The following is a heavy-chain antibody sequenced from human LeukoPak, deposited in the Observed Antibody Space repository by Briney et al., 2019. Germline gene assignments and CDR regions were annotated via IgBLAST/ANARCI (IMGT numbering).Heavy chain of an antibody. CDR1: GSSFSDYY. V-gene: IGHV4-34*01. J-gene: IGHJ3*02. CDR2: INHWGST. Sequence: PSETLSLTCAVYGSSFSDYYWTWIRQPPGKGLEWIGQINHWGSTNYNPSLKSRVTMSVDTSKNQFSLKMNSVTAADTAVYYCARRLRNITGVRSRNSPYFDIWGQGTMVTVSS. D-gene: IGHD2-8*02. CDR3: ARRLRNITGVRSRNSPYFDI.